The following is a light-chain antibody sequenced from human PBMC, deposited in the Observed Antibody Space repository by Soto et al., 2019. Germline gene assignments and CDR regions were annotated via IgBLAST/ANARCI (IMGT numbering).Light chain of an antibody. CDR1: QTLNSY. J-gene: IGKJ2*01. Sequence: DIQMTQSPSSLSASVGDRVTITCRASQTLNSYLNWYQQKPPKAPKLLIYAASRLQSGVPSRFNGSGTTTDFTPTIASLQPEDFATYFCQQSFSSPPTFGQGTKL. V-gene: IGKV1-39*01. CDR2: AAS. CDR3: QQSFSSPPT.